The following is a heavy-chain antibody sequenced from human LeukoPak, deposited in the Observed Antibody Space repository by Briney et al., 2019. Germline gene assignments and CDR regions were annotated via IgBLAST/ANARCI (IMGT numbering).Heavy chain of an antibody. CDR1: GGSISSGSYC. CDR3: ARGLSNLEY. Sequence: SEPLSLTCTVSGGSISSGSYCWSWIRQPAGKGLEWIGRICASGSTNYNPSLKSRVTISVDTSKNQFSMKLSSVTAADTAVYYCARGLSNLEYWGQGTLVTVSS. J-gene: IGHJ4*02. D-gene: IGHD4-11*01. V-gene: IGHV4-61*02. CDR2: ICASGST.